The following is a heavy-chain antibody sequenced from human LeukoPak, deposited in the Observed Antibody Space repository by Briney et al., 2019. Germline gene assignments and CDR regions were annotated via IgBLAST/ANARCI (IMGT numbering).Heavy chain of an antibody. J-gene: IGHJ5*01. CDR3: ARAYQPLGGLSFPDS. CDR1: GYTFTSYA. D-gene: IGHD3-16*02. Sequence: ASVTVSCKASGYTFTSYAMNWVRQAPGQGLEWMGWINTNTGNPTYAQGFTGRFVFSLDTSVSTAYLQISSLRAEDTAVYYCARAYQPLGGLSFPDSWGQGTLVTVSS. V-gene: IGHV7-4-1*02. CDR2: INTNTGNP.